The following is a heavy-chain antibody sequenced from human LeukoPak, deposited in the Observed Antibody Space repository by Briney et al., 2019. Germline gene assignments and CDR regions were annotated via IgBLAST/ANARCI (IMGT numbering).Heavy chain of an antibody. CDR1: GFTFDDYA. D-gene: IGHD3-22*01. CDR2: ISWNSGSI. V-gene: IGHV3-9*03. Sequence: GGSLRLSCAASGFTFDDYAMHWVRHAPGKGLEWISGISWNSGSIGYADSVKGRFTISRDNAKNSLYLQMNSLRAEDMALYYCATGWGYYDSSGSGYWGQGTLVTVSS. J-gene: IGHJ4*02. CDR3: ATGWGYYDSSGSGY.